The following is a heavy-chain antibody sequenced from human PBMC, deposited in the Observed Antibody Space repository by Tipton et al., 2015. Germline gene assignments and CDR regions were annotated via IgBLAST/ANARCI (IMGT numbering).Heavy chain of an antibody. J-gene: IGHJ4*02. V-gene: IGHV1-3*05. CDR1: GYTFSSHA. CDR2: INAGNGDT. Sequence: QLVQSGAEEKKPGASVKVSCRASGYTFSSHAMHWVRQAPGQSLEWMGRINAGNGDTKYSQKFQGRVTITRDTSASTANMELSSLRSEDTAVYYCARGSYFDKWGQGTLVTVSS. CDR3: ARGSYFDK.